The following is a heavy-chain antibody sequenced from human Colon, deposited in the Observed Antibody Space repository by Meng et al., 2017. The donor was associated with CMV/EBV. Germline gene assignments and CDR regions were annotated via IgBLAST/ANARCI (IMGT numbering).Heavy chain of an antibody. CDR1: GFSLSSSGVG. J-gene: IGHJ4*02. CDR3: AHRLSRGWYSFGF. D-gene: IGHD6-19*01. Sequence: FSGFSLSSSGVGVGWIRQPPGKALEWLALIYWDDDKRYNPSLKNRLAVTKDTSKNQVVLTMVNMDPVDTGTYYCAHRLSRGWYSFGFWGQGTLVTVSS. CDR2: IYWDDDK. V-gene: IGHV2-5*02.